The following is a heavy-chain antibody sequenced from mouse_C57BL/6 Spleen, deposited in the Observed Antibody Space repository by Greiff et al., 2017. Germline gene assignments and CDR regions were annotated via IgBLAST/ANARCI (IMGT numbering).Heavy chain of an antibody. CDR2: ISSGGSYT. CDR1: GFTFSSYG. D-gene: IGHD4-1*01. V-gene: IGHV5-6*01. CDR3: ARHGNGYAMDY. J-gene: IGHJ4*01. Sequence: EVQRVESGGDLVKPGGSLKLSCAASGFTFSSYGLSWVRQTPDKRLEWVATISSGGSYTYYPDSVQGRFTISRDNAKNTLYLQMSSLKSEDTAMYYCARHGNGYAMDYWGQGTSVTVSS.